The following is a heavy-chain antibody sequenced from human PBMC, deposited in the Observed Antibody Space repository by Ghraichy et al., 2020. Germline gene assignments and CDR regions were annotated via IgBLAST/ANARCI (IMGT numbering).Heavy chain of an antibody. Sequence: GGSLRLSCAASSFTVSSNYMSWVRQAPGKGLEWVSVIYSGGATYYADSVKGRFTISRDNSKNTLYLQMNSLSIDDTAVYYCARMAGSSGFWGVWGQGTTVTVSS. J-gene: IGHJ6*02. CDR3: ARMAGSSGFWGV. V-gene: IGHV3-66*01. CDR2: IYSGGAT. CDR1: SFTVSSNY. D-gene: IGHD3-22*01.